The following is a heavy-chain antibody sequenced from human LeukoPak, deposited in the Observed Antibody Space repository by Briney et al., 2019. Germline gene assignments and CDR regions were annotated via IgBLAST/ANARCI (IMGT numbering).Heavy chain of an antibody. CDR1: GFTFSGHS. CDR3: ARGWGRYSGSYWAYYFDY. Sequence: GGSLRLSCAATGFTFSGHSMGWVRQAPGRGLEWVSHITSGGTVYYADSVKGRFTISRDNAKNSVYLQKSGLRAEDTAVYYCARGWGRYSGSYWAYYFDYWGQGTLVTVSS. V-gene: IGHV3-48*01. CDR2: ITSGGTV. D-gene: IGHD1-26*01. J-gene: IGHJ4*02.